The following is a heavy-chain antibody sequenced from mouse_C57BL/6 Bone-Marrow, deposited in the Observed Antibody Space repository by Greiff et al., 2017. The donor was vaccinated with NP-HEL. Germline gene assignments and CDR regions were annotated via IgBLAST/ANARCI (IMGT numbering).Heavy chain of an antibody. J-gene: IGHJ1*03. CDR1: GFNIKDDY. V-gene: IGHV14-4*01. Sequence: VQLKQSGAELVRPGASVKLSCTASGFNIKDDYMHWVKQRPEQGLEWIGWIDPENGDTEYASKFQGKATITADTSSNTAYLQLSSLTSEDTAVYYCTFNWDEYFDVWGTGTTVTVSS. D-gene: IGHD4-1*01. CDR2: IDPENGDT. CDR3: TFNWDEYFDV.